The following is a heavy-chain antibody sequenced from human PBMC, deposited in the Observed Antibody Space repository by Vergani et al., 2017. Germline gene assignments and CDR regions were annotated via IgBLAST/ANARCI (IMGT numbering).Heavy chain of an antibody. CDR1: GFTFSNAW. J-gene: IGHJ4*02. Sequence: EVQLVESGGGLAKPGGSLRLSCAASGFTFSNAWMSWVRQAPGKGLEWVGRIKGKTDGGTRDVAAPVKGRFSISRDDSKTTVYLQMNSLRTEDTAVYFCTAGTGRSDFDYWGQGTLVTVSS. D-gene: IGHD2-15*01. CDR2: IKGKTDGGTR. CDR3: TAGTGRSDFDY. V-gene: IGHV3-15*01.